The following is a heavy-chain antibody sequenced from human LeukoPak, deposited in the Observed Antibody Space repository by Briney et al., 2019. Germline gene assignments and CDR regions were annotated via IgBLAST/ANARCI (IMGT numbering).Heavy chain of an antibody. CDR2: ISSSSSYI. J-gene: IGHJ6*03. D-gene: IGHD3-10*01. V-gene: IGHV3-21*01. CDR1: VFTFSSYS. CDR3: ARDYSYYGSGSYYFTYYYYYYMDV. Sequence: PGGSLRLSCAASVFTFSSYSMNWVRQAPGKGLEWVSSISSSSSYIYYADSVKGRFTISRDNAKNSLYLQMNSLRAEDTAVYYCARDYSYYGSGSYYFTYYYYYYMDVWGKGTTVTISS.